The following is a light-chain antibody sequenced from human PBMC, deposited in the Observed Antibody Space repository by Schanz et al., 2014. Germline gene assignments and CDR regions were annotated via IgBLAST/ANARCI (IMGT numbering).Light chain of an antibody. CDR3: PSYTTSSPVV. V-gene: IGLV2-14*03. Sequence: QSALTQPASVSGSPGQSITISCSGSSSDVGVYNYVSWYQHHPGKAPKLMIYDVSYRPSGVSNRFSGSKSGNTASLTISGLQAEDEADYYCPSYTTSSPVVFGGGTKLPVL. CDR2: DVS. J-gene: IGLJ2*01. CDR1: SSDVGVYNY.